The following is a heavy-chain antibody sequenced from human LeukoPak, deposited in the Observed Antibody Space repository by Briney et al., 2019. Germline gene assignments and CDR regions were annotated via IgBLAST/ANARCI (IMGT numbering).Heavy chain of an antibody. CDR2: TSHDESNK. Sequence: GGSLRLSCAASGFTFSNSPMHWVRQAPGKGLEWVAVTSHDESNKYYADSVKGRFTISRDNSKNTLYLQMNSLRAEDTAVYYCAKDEFGTFDYWGQGTLVTVSS. D-gene: IGHD3-10*01. CDR3: AKDEFGTFDY. J-gene: IGHJ4*02. V-gene: IGHV3-30-3*01. CDR1: GFTFSNSP.